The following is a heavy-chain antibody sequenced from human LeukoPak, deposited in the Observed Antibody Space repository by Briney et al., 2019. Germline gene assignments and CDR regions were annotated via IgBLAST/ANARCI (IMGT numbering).Heavy chain of an antibody. J-gene: IGHJ4*02. Sequence: SETLSLTCTVSGGSISSSSYYWGWIRQPPGKGLEWIGSIYYSGSTYYNPSLKSRVTISVDTSKNQFSLKLSSVTAADTAVYYCARDQDGTTFDYWGQGTLVTVSS. CDR2: IYYSGST. CDR1: GGSISSSSYY. V-gene: IGHV4-39*07. CDR3: ARDQDGTTFDY. D-gene: IGHD1-1*01.